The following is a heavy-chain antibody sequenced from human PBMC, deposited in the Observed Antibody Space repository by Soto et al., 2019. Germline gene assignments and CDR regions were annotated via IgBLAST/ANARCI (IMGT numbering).Heavy chain of an antibody. Sequence: PSETLSLTCTVSGGSISSGGYYWSWIRQHPGKGLEWIGYIYYSGSTYYKPSLKSRVTISVDTSKNQFSLKLSSVTAADTAVYYCARDHGIVGATPAFDIWGQGTMVTVSS. CDR3: ARDHGIVGATPAFDI. D-gene: IGHD1-26*01. J-gene: IGHJ3*02. CDR2: IYYSGST. V-gene: IGHV4-31*03. CDR1: GGSISSGGYY.